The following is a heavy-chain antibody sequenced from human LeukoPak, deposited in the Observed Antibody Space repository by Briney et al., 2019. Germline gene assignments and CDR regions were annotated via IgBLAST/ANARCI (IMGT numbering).Heavy chain of an antibody. J-gene: IGHJ4*02. CDR2: IIPIFGTA. D-gene: IGHD3-22*01. V-gene: IGHV1-69*06. Sequence: SVKVSCKASGGTFSSYAISWVRQAPGQGLEWVGGIIPIFGTANYAQKFQGRVTITADKSTSTAYMELSSLRSEDTAVYYCARRAGDYSHPYDYWGQGTLVTVSS. CDR1: GGTFSSYA. CDR3: ARRAGDYSHPYDY.